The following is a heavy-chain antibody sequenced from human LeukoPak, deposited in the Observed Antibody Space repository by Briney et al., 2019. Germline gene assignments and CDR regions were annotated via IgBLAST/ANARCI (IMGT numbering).Heavy chain of an antibody. V-gene: IGHV5-51*01. CDR3: ARLGHSGSFLDSFDI. Sequence: GGSLKIPCKGSGYSFTTYWIGWGRQMPGKGLGWIGIIYPGDSDTTYSPSFQGQVSISADKSISTAYLQWSSLKASDSAIYYCARLGHSGSFLDSFDIWGQGTMVTVSS. J-gene: IGHJ3*02. D-gene: IGHD5-12*01. CDR1: GYSFTTYW. CDR2: IYPGDSDT.